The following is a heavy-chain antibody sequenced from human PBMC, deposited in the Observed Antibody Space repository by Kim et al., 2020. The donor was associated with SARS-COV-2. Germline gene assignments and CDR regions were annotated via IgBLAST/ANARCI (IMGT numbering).Heavy chain of an antibody. CDR3: ARYAEAAGFFDY. Sequence: YNPSLKSRVTISVDTSKNQFSLQLSSVTAADTAVYYCARYAEAAGFFDYWGQGTLVTVSS. J-gene: IGHJ4*02. D-gene: IGHD6-13*01. V-gene: IGHV4-34*01.